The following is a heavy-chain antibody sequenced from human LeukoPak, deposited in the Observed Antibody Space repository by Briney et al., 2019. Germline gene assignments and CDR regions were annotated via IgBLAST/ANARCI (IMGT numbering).Heavy chain of an antibody. D-gene: IGHD3-22*01. J-gene: IGHJ4*02. V-gene: IGHV3-21*01. Sequence: PGGSLRLSCAASGFTFSSYSMNWVRQAPGKGLEWVSSNSSSSSYIYYADSVKGRFTISRDNAKNSLYLQMNSLRAEDTAVYYCARDYYDSSGYYRFDYWGQGTLVTVSS. CDR3: ARDYYDSSGYYRFDY. CDR1: GFTFSSYS. CDR2: NSSSSSYI.